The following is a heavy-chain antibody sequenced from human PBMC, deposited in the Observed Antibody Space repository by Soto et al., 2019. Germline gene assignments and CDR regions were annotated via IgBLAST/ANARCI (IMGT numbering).Heavy chain of an antibody. CDR3: ARVNHLGYCSGGSCPNDAFDI. J-gene: IGHJ3*02. V-gene: IGHV7-4-1*01. CDR2: INTNTGNP. D-gene: IGHD2-15*01. Sequence: ASVKVSCKASGYTFTSYAMNWVRQAPGQGLEWMGWINTNTGNPTYAQGFTGRFVFSLDTSVSTAYLQICSLKAEDTAVYYCARVNHLGYCSGGSCPNDAFDIWGQGTMVTVSS. CDR1: GYTFTSYA.